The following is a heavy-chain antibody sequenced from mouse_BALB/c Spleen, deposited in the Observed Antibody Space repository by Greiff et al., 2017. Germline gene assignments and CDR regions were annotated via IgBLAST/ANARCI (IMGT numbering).Heavy chain of an antibody. CDR3: ARGYYGNPLAY. CDR1: SYTFTDYA. D-gene: IGHD2-1*01. V-gene: IGHV1-67*01. J-gene: IGHJ3*01. Sequence: QVQLKQSGPELVRPGVSVKISCKGSSYTFTDYAMHWVKQSHAKSLEWIGVISTYYGNTNYNQKFKGKATMTVDKSSSTAYMELARLTSEDSAVYYCARGYYGNPLAYWGQGTLVTVSA. CDR2: ISTYYGNT.